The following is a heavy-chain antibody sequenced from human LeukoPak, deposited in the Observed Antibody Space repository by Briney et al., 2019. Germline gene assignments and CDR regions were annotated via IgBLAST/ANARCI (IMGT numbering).Heavy chain of an antibody. D-gene: IGHD2-21*02. J-gene: IGHJ4*02. CDR3: AREQWWRLDY. CDR1: GFTFTSFY. V-gene: IGHV3-7*01. CDR2: INQDGTGQ. Sequence: AGGSLRLSCVASGFTFTSFYMSWVRQAPGKGLEWAAQINQDGTGQFYVDSVRGRFTISRDNAKTSVHLQMDSLSAEDTGVYYCAREQWWRLDYWGQGTLVTVSS.